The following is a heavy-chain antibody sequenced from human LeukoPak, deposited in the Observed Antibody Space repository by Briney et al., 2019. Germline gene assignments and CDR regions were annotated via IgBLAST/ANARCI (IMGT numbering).Heavy chain of an antibody. CDR2: IKSKTDGGTT. CDR3: TIVSGSGWSFDY. D-gene: IGHD6-19*01. J-gene: IGHJ4*02. CDR1: GFTFSKAW. V-gene: IGHV3-15*01. Sequence: PGGSLRLSCAASGFTFSKAWMSWVRPAPGKGLEWVGRIKSKTDGGTTDYAAPVKGRFTISRDDSKNTLYLQMDSLKTEDTAVYYCTIVSGSGWSFDYWGQGTLVPVSS.